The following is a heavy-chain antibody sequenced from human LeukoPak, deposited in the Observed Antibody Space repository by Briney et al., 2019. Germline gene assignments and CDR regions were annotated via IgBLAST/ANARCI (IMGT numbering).Heavy chain of an antibody. CDR3: ARMGFHYDILTGYYTAPYDY. CDR2: MNPNSGNT. Sequence: GASVTVSFRACGYTFTNYDINWVRQATGQGREGMGWMNPNSGNTGYAQKFQGRVTMTRNTSISTAYMELSSLRSEDTAVYYCARMGFHYDILTGYYTAPYDYWGQGTLVTVSS. D-gene: IGHD3-9*01. CDR1: GYTFTNYD. V-gene: IGHV1-8*01. J-gene: IGHJ4*02.